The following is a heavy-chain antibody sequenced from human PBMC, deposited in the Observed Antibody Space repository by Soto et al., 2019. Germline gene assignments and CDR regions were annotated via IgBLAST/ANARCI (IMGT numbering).Heavy chain of an antibody. CDR2: IYYSGST. CDR3: ARDRVFYYYDSSGPTGEFDY. J-gene: IGHJ4*02. D-gene: IGHD3-22*01. CDR1: GGSISSYY. Sequence: SETLSLTCTVSGGSISSYYWSWIRQPPGKGLEWIGYIYYSGSTNYNPSLKCRVTISVDTSKNQFSLKLSSVTAADTAVYYGARDRVFYYYDSSGPTGEFDYWGQGTLVTVSS. V-gene: IGHV4-59*01.